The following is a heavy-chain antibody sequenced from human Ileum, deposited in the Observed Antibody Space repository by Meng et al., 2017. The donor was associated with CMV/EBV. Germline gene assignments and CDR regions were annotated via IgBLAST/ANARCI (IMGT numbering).Heavy chain of an antibody. D-gene: IGHD3-22*01. CDR2: PSYDGSNK. CDR1: GFTLSAYT. CDR3: AREGYYDTSSPFDY. V-gene: IGHV3-30*04. J-gene: IGHJ4*02. Sequence: LGFTLSAYTMQWVRQAPGKGLEWVAVPSYDGSNKFYADSVKGRFTTSRDNSKSTLYLQMNSLRAEDTAVYYCAREGYYDTSSPFDYWGQGTLVTVSS.